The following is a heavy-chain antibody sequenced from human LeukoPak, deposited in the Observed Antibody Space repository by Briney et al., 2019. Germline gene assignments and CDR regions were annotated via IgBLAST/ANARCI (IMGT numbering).Heavy chain of an antibody. D-gene: IGHD2-2*01. V-gene: IGHV4-34*01. J-gene: IGHJ3*02. CDR3: ARDARGARAFDI. CDR1: GGSFSGYY. CDR2: INHSGST. Sequence: SETLSLTCAVYGGSFSGYYWSWIRQPPGKGLEWIGEINHSGSTNYNPSLKSRVTMSVDTSKNQFSLKLSSVTAAVTAVYYCARDARGARAFDIWGQGTMVTVSS.